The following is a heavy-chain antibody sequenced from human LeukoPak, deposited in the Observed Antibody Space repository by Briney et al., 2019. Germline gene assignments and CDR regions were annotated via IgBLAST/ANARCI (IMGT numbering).Heavy chain of an antibody. Sequence: VKVSCKASGYTFTGYHMHWVRQAPGQGLEWMGWINPNSGDTNYAQKFQGRVTMTRDTSISTAYMELSWLRSDDTAVYYCAVNYVYGDHAHRNPGAYYYMDVWGKGTTVTVSS. CDR2: INPNSGDT. V-gene: IGHV1-2*02. J-gene: IGHJ6*03. CDR3: AVNYVYGDHAHRNPGAYYYMDV. CDR1: GYTFTGYH. D-gene: IGHD4/OR15-4a*01.